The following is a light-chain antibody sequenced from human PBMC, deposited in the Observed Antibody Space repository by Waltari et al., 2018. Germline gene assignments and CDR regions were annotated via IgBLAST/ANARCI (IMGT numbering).Light chain of an antibody. Sequence: DVVLTQSPLFLPVTLGQPASMSCRSSQSPVHSDGNPYLNWFHQRPGRSPRRLIYKISRRESRVPDRFSGSGSVTDFTLKISRVEAEDVGVYYCMQGSHWPRTLGQGTKLEI. CDR3: MQGSHWPRT. CDR1: QSPVHSDGNPY. CDR2: KIS. J-gene: IGKJ2*01. V-gene: IGKV2-30*02.